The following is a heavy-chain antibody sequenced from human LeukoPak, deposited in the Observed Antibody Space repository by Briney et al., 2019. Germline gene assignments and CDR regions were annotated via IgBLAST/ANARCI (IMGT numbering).Heavy chain of an antibody. J-gene: IGHJ6*03. CDR1: GFIFSSYA. D-gene: IGHD6-19*01. CDR2: ISGSGGST. Sequence: PGGSLRLSCAASGFIFSSYAMSWVRQAPGKGLEWVSAISGSGGSTYYADSVKGWFTISRDNSKNTLYLQMNSLRAEDTAVYYCAKAVVTPGWYYYYMDVWGKGTTVTVSS. V-gene: IGHV3-23*01. CDR3: AKAVVTPGWYYYYMDV.